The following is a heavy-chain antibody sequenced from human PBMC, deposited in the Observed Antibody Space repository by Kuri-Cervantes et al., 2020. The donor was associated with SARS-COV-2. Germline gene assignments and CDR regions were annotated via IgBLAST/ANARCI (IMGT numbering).Heavy chain of an antibody. V-gene: IGHV4-39*01. CDR1: SGSISSSSYY. CDR2: IYYSGST. Sequence: ESLKISCTVSSGSISSSSYYWGWIRQPPGKGLEWIGSIYYSGSTYYNPSLKSRVTISVDTSKNQFSLKLSSVTAADTAVYYCASLPLSTITIFGVVIIGHYFDYWGQGTLVTVSS. D-gene: IGHD3-3*01. CDR3: ASLPLSTITIFGVVIIGHYFDY. J-gene: IGHJ4*02.